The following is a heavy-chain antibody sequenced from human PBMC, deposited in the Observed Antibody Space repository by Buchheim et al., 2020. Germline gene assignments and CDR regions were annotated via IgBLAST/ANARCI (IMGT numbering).Heavy chain of an antibody. Sequence: VQLVESGGGLVKPGGSLRLSCAASGFTFSSYSMNWVRQAPGKGLEWVSSISSSSSYIYYADSVKGRLTISRDNAKNSLYLQMNSLRAEDTAVYYCARGSGTMVRGVIEYYYYGMDVWGQGTT. D-gene: IGHD3-10*01. V-gene: IGHV3-21*01. CDR2: ISSSSSYI. J-gene: IGHJ6*02. CDR1: GFTFSSYS. CDR3: ARGSGTMVRGVIEYYYYGMDV.